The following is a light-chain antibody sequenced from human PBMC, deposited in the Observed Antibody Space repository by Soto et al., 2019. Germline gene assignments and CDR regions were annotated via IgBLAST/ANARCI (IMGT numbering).Light chain of an antibody. CDR1: SGHSSYA. CDR2: LNSDGSH. J-gene: IGLJ2*01. CDR3: QVWDSGTVV. V-gene: IGLV4-69*01. Sequence: QLVLTQSPSASASLGASVKLTCTLSSGHSSYAIAWHQQQPEKGPRYLMKLNSDGSHSKGDGIPDRFSGSSSGAERYLTISSLQSEDESEYYCQVWDSGTVVFGGGTKLTVL.